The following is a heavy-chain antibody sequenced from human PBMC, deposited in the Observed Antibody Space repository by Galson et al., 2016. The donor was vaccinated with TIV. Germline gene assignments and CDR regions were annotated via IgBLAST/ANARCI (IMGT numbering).Heavy chain of an antibody. J-gene: IGHJ5*02. V-gene: IGHV1-8*02. D-gene: IGHD6-13*01. CDR3: ARALEDTNSNNWNWFDP. Sequence: SVKVSCKASGYSFTSYDINWVRQASGQGLEWMGWMSTNSGNTGYAQKFQGRVTMTRNTSIGTAYMELNSLRSEDTAVYYCARALEDTNSNNWNWFDPWGKGTLVTVSS. CDR2: MSTNSGNT. CDR1: GYSFTSYD.